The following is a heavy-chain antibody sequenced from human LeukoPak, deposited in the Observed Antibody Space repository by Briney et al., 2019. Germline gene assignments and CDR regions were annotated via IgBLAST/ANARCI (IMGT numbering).Heavy chain of an antibody. J-gene: IGHJ3*02. D-gene: IGHD5-18*01. Sequence: GGSLRLSCAASGFTFSDYYMSWIRQAPGKGLEWVSVIHSGGSTYYADSVEGRFTISRDNSKNTLYVQMNSLRAEDTAVYYCARDRIELGGGTFDIWGQGTMVTVSS. CDR1: GFTFSDYY. CDR3: ARDRIELGGGTFDI. V-gene: IGHV3-53*01. CDR2: IHSGGST.